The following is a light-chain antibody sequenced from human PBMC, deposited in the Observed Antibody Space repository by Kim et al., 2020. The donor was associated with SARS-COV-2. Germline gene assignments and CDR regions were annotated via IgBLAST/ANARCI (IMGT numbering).Light chain of an antibody. Sequence: SYELTRPPSVSVAPGETATIPCGKDNIGSKSVHWYQQKPGQAPMLVISYDNDRPSGIPERFSGSNSGNTATLTIGRVEAGDEADYYCQVWDSTSDVVFGGGTQLTVL. V-gene: IGLV3-21*04. CDR2: YDN. CDR1: NIGSKS. J-gene: IGLJ2*01. CDR3: QVWDSTSDVV.